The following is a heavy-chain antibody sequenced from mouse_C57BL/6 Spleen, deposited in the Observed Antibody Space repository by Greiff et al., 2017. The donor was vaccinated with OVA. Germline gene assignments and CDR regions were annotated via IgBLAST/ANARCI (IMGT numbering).Heavy chain of an antibody. J-gene: IGHJ4*01. D-gene: IGHD2-5*01. CDR3: ARSSAYYSKDAMDY. CDR1: GYSFTSYY. V-gene: IGHV1-66*01. Sequence: QVQLQQSGPELVKPGASVKISCKASGYSFTSYYIHWVKQRPGQGLEWIGWIYPGSGNTKYNEKFKGKATLTADTSSSTAYMQLSSLTSEDSAVYYCARSSAYYSKDAMDYWGQGTSVTVSS. CDR2: IYPGSGNT.